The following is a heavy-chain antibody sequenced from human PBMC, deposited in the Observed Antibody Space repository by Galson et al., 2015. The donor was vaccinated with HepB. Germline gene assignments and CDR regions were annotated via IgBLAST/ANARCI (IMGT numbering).Heavy chain of an antibody. Sequence: SVKVSCKASGYSFTRYHMHWVRQAPGQGLEWMGWINGGNGDTKYSQKFQGRVTMTRDTSTSTAFMELSRLTSDDTAVYYCASGVAVAGGTDYWGWGTLLTVSS. CDR1: GYSFTRYH. D-gene: IGHD6-19*01. CDR2: INGGNGDT. J-gene: IGHJ4*02. CDR3: ASGVAVAGGTDY. V-gene: IGHV1-2*02.